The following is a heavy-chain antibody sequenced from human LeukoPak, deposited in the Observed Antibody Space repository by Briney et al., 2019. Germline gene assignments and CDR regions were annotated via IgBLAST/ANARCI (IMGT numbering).Heavy chain of an antibody. CDR1: GGSLSSYY. CDR3: ARGSWAGYGGNPVEFDP. V-gene: IGHV4-59*01. J-gene: IGHJ5*02. Sequence: PSETLSLTCTVSGGSLSSYYWSWIRQPPGKGLEWIGYIYNSGSTNYNPSLKSRDTISVDTSKNRFSLKLSSVTAADTAVYYCARGSWAGYGGNPVEFDPWGQGTLVTVSS. CDR2: IYNSGST. D-gene: IGHD4-23*01.